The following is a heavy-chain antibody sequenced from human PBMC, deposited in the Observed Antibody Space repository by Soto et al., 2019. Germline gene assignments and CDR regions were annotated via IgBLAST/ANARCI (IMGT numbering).Heavy chain of an antibody. D-gene: IGHD6-6*01. Sequence: EVQLAESGGGLAQPGGSLRLSCAASGFTLSGYAMDWVRQAPGKGLEYVSGISSNGVGTYYANSVQGRFTISRDNSKNPVYFQMGSLRPEDVVVYYWARRARPYFYYTAVWGKGTTVPVSS. CDR3: ARRARPYFYYTAV. CDR1: GFTLSGYA. CDR2: ISSNGVGT. J-gene: IGHJ6*03. V-gene: IGHV3-64*01.